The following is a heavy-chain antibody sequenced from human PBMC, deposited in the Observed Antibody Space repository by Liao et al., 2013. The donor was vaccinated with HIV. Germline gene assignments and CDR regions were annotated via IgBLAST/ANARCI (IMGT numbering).Heavy chain of an antibody. CDR3: ARGDTFFGVVEGYYFDY. Sequence: QLQLQESGSGLVKPSQTLSLTCAVSGGSISSGGYSWSWIRQPPGKGLEWIGYIYHSGSTHYTPSLKSRVTISVDRSKNQFSLKLTSVTAADTAVYYCARGDTFFGVVEGYYFDYWGQGTLVTVSS. CDR2: IYHSGST. D-gene: IGHD3-3*01. V-gene: IGHV4-30-2*01. CDR1: GGSISSGGYS. J-gene: IGHJ4*02.